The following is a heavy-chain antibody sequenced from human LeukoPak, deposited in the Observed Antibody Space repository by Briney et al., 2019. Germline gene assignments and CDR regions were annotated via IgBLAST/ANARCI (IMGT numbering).Heavy chain of an antibody. J-gene: IGHJ4*02. CDR1: GGSISSGSYY. Sequence: SETLSLTCTVSGGSISSGSYYWSWIRQPAGKGLEWIGRISTSGTTNYNPSLKSRVTMSVDTSKNQFSLKLSSVTAADTAVYYCARGGGLTWDYWGQGTLVTVSS. CDR2: ISTSGTT. D-gene: IGHD3-16*01. V-gene: IGHV4-61*02. CDR3: ARGGGLTWDY.